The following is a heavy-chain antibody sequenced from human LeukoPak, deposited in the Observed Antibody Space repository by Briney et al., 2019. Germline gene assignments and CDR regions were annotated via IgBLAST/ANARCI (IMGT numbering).Heavy chain of an antibody. D-gene: IGHD6-25*01. Sequence: GGSLRLSCAASGFTFINYWMSWVRQAPGKGLEWVANIRQDGSDKYYMESVKGRFTISRDNANSSLYLQMNSLRAEDTAVYYCARDLFLSGIPAAGVFDYWGQGTLVTVSS. CDR2: IRQDGSDK. CDR1: GFTFINYW. V-gene: IGHV3-7*01. J-gene: IGHJ4*02. CDR3: ARDLFLSGIPAAGVFDY.